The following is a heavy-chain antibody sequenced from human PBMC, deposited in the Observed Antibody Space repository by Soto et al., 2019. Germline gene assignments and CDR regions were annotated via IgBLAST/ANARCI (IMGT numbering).Heavy chain of an antibody. Sequence: QVQLVQSGAEVKNPRASVKVSFKTSGYSFTKYAIGWVRKAPGQGVEWMGWISAYNGNTNYAQKLQGRVTMTTDTSTSTAYMELRSLRSDDTAVYYCAREVAAAGGEYDYWGQGTLVTVSS. CDR2: ISAYNGNT. D-gene: IGHD6-13*01. V-gene: IGHV1-18*01. J-gene: IGHJ4*02. CDR1: GYSFTKYA. CDR3: AREVAAAGGEYDY.